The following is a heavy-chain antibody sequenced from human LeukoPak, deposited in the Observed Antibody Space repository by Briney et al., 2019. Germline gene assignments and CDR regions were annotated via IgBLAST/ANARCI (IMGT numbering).Heavy chain of an antibody. Sequence: SETLSLTCTVSGGSISSTRYYWGWIRQPPGKGLEWIGSIYYSGSTFYNPSLKSRVTISVDTSKNQCSLKLSSVTAADTAVYYCARQDVEVASDSFDIWGQGTMVTVSS. CDR2: IYYSGST. CDR3: ARQDVEVASDSFDI. D-gene: IGHD2-15*01. CDR1: GGSISSTRYY. V-gene: IGHV4-39*01. J-gene: IGHJ3*02.